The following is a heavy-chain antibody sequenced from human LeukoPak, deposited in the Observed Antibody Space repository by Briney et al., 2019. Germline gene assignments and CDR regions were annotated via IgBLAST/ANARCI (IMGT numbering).Heavy chain of an antibody. V-gene: IGHV3-11*04. D-gene: IGHD3-22*01. Sequence: GGSLRLSCAASAFTFSDYYMNWIRQAPGKGLEWISSISNGGTAIFYADSVKGRFTISRDNTKNFLFLQMNSLRAEDTAVYHCASDRSSGLYHYDSSGLIYWGPGTLVTVSS. CDR1: AFTFSDYY. J-gene: IGHJ4*02. CDR3: ASDRSSGLYHYDSSGLIY. CDR2: ISNGGTAI.